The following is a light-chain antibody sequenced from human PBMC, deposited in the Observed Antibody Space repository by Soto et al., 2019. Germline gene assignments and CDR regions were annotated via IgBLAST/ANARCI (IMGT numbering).Light chain of an antibody. CDR3: QQYNNWPALT. CDR1: QSVSSN. CDR2: GAS. J-gene: IGKJ4*01. V-gene: IGKV3-15*01. Sequence: EIVLTQSPGTLSLSPGERATLSCRASQSVSSNLAWYQQKPGQAPRLLIYGASTRAIGIPARFSGSGSGTEFTLTISSLQSEDFAVYYCQQYNNWPALTFGGGTKVDIK.